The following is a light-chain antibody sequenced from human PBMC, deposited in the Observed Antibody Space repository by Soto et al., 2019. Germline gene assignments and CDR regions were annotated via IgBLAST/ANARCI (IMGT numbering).Light chain of an antibody. Sequence: DIQMTQSPSTLSASIGDRVTITCRASQSISSWLAWYQQKPGKAPKLLIYDASSLESGVPSRFSGSGSGTESTLTISSLKSDDFATYYCQQYSSYWTFGQGTKLDIK. V-gene: IGKV1-5*01. CDR1: QSISSW. CDR3: QQYSSYWT. CDR2: DAS. J-gene: IGKJ1*01.